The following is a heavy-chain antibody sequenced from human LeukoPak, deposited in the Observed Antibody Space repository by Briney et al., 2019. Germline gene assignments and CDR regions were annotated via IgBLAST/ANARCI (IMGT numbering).Heavy chain of an antibody. V-gene: IGHV3-30*18. CDR2: ISYDGSNK. D-gene: IGHD3-9*01. CDR1: GFTFSSYC. CDR3: AKDDRITISRGGLWNPDY. Sequence: GGSLRLSCAASGFTFSSYCMRWVRQAPGKGLEWVAVISYDGSNKYYADSVKGRFTISRDNSKNTLYLQMNSLRAEDTAVYYCAKDDRITISRGGLWNPDYWGQGTLVTVSS. J-gene: IGHJ4*02.